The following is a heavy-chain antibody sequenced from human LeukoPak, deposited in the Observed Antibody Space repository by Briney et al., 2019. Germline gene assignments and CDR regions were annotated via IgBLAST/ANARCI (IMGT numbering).Heavy chain of an antibody. D-gene: IGHD4-17*01. CDR2: IINSGGGT. J-gene: IGHJ4*02. Sequence: GGSLRLSCAASGFTFSSYAMSWVRQAPGKGLEWVSRIINSGGGTYYADSVKGRFTISRDNSKNTLSLQMNSLRAEGTAVYYCAGDYGANPLDYWGQGTLVTVSS. V-gene: IGHV3-23*01. CDR1: GFTFSSYA. CDR3: AGDYGANPLDY.